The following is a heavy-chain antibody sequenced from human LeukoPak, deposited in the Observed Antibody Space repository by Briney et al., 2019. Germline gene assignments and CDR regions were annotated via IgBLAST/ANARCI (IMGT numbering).Heavy chain of an antibody. CDR1: GFTFSSYG. CDR3: ARDSGSHRFDY. CDR2: IWYDGSNK. V-gene: IGHV3-33*01. Sequence: PGGSLRLSCAASGFTFSSYGMHWVRQAPGKGPEWVAVIWYDGSNKYYADSVKGRFTISRDNSKNTLYLQMNSLRAEDTAVYYCARDSGSHRFDYWGQGTLVTVSS. J-gene: IGHJ4*02. D-gene: IGHD1-26*01.